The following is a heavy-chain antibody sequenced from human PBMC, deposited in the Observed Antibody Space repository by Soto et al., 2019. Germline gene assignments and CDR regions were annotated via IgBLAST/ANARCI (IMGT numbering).Heavy chain of an antibody. D-gene: IGHD3-10*01. J-gene: IGHJ4*02. CDR3: ASRTTVFGSGSYLYS. Sequence: QVQLQESGPGLVKPSETLSLTCTVSGDSISSHSWSWIRQPPGKGLEWIGYIYYSGNTSYNPSLESRVTISVDTFKNQFSLRLSAVTAADTAVYYCASRTTVFGSGSYLYSGGQGTRVTVSS. CDR1: GDSISSHS. V-gene: IGHV4-59*11. CDR2: IYYSGNT.